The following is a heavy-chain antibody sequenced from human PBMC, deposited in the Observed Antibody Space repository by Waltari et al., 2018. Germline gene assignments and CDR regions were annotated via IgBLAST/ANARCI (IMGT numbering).Heavy chain of an antibody. Sequence: EVQLLEYGGDLVQPGGSLRLPCAPSGITFSHFSINWVRLAPGKGLEWVSAITVGDDTYYADSVKGRFTISRDTSKDTVHLQMNGLRAEDTAVYYCATPFYNWDDPLHSWGQGTLVTVSS. D-gene: IGHD1-20*01. CDR3: ATPFYNWDDPLHS. CDR1: GITFSHFS. V-gene: IGHV3-23*01. CDR2: ITVGDDT. J-gene: IGHJ4*02.